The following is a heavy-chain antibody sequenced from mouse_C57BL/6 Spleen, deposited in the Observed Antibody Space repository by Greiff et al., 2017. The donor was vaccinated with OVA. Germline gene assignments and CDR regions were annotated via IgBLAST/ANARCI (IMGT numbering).Heavy chain of an antibody. CDR3: ASESIYDGYYDAMDY. CDR1: GYAFSSSW. V-gene: IGHV1-82*01. J-gene: IGHJ4*01. Sequence: VQLQQSGPELVKPGASVKISCKASGYAFSSSWMNWVKQRPGKGLEWIGRIYPGDGDTNYNGKFKGKATLTADKSSSTAYMQLSSLTSEDSAVYFCASESIYDGYYDAMDYWGQGTSVTVSS. D-gene: IGHD2-3*01. CDR2: IYPGDGDT.